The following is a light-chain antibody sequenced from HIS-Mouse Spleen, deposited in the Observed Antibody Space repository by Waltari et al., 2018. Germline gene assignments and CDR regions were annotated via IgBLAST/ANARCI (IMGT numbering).Light chain of an antibody. V-gene: IGLV2-23*01. CDR2: EGS. Sequence: QSALTQPASVSGSPGQSLTISCTRTSSAVGSYNLVSWYQQHPGKAPKLMIYEGSKRPSGVSNRFSGSKSGNTASLTISGLQAEDEADYYCCSYAGSSTWVFGGGTKLTVL. CDR1: SSAVGSYNL. CDR3: CSYAGSSTWV. J-gene: IGLJ3*02.